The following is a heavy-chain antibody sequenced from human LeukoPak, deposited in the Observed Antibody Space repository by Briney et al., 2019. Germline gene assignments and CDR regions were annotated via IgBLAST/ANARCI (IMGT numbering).Heavy chain of an antibody. CDR1: GFTFSDYY. CDR2: ISTSSSYT. V-gene: IGHV3-11*06. Sequence: GGSLRPSCAASGFTFSDYYMSWIRQAPGKGLEWVSYISTSSSYTIYADSVKGRFTISRDNAKNSLYLQMNSLRAEDTAVYYCARDSDDSSSYFNYWGQGTLVTVSS. J-gene: IGHJ4*02. CDR3: ARDSDDSSSYFNY. D-gene: IGHD5-18*01.